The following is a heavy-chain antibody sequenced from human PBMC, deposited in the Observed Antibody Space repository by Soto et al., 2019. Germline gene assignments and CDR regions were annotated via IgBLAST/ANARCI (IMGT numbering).Heavy chain of an antibody. J-gene: IGHJ4*02. Sequence: VASVKVSCKASGYTFTSYGISWVRQAPGQGLEWMGWISAYNGNTNYAQKLQGRVTMTTDTSTSTAYMELRSLRSDDTAVYYCARGKVNGDYETFPLDYWGQGTLVTVSS. CDR1: GYTFTSYG. V-gene: IGHV1-18*01. D-gene: IGHD4-17*01. CDR2: ISAYNGNT. CDR3: ARGKVNGDYETFPLDY.